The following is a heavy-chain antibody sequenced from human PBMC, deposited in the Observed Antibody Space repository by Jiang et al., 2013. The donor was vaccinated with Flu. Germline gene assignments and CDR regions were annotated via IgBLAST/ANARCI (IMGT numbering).Heavy chain of an antibody. Sequence: QSGSELRKPGASVTVSCKASGYKFTSYSLTWVRQAPGQGLQWMGWISTHTGNPTYAQAFRRRFVFSLDTSASTAYLQIISLQAEDTAVYYCARAEVSYFDSMGISYWGQGTLVTVSS. J-gene: IGHJ4*02. V-gene: IGHV7-4-1*02. CDR1: GYKFTSYS. CDR2: ISTHTGNP. CDR3: ARAEVSYFDSMGISY. D-gene: IGHD3-9*01.